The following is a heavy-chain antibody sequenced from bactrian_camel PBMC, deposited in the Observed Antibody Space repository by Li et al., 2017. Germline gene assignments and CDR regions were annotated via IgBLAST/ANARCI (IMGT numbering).Heavy chain of an antibody. V-gene: IGHV3S53*01. D-gene: IGHD3*01. Sequence: HVQLVESGGGAVQVGGSLKLSCSISGATDNLGCVAWFRQVPGKEREGVATVDGSGRTNYADSVKGRFTISRDNAKNIIYLQMSSLTPDDTAMYYCAAGTRIIVGDYCDGITDWGQGTQVTGSS. CDR3: AAGTRIIVGDYCDGITD. J-gene: IGHJ4*01. CDR2: VDGSGRT. CDR1: GATDNLGC.